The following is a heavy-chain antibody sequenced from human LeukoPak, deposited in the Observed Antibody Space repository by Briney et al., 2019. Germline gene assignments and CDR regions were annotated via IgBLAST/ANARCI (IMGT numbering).Heavy chain of an antibody. CDR2: INHSGST. V-gene: IGHV4-34*01. CDR1: GGSFSGYY. CDR3: AGVTVATGGH. J-gene: IGHJ4*02. D-gene: IGHD5-12*01. Sequence: SETLSLTCAVYGGSFSGYYWSWIRQPPGKGLEWIGEINHSGSTNYNPSLKSRVTISVDTSKNQSSLKLSSVTAADTAVYYCAGVTVATGGHWGQGTLVTVSS.